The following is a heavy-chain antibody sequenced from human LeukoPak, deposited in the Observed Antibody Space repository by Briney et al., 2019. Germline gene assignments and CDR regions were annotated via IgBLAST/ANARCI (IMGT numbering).Heavy chain of an antibody. CDR3: ARASNWGYYYYMDV. CDR2: IYTSGST. Sequence: SETLSLTCTVSGGSISSYYWSWIRQPAGKGLEWIGRIYTSGSTNYNPSLKSRVTISVDTSKNQFSLKLSSVTAADTAVYYCARASNWGYYYYMDVWGKGTTVTVSS. V-gene: IGHV4-4*07. D-gene: IGHD7-27*01. J-gene: IGHJ6*03. CDR1: GGSISSYY.